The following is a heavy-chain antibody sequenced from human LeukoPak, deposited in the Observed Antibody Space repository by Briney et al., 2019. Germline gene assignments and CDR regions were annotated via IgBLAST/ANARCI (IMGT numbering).Heavy chain of an antibody. V-gene: IGHV4-30-4*01. J-gene: IGHJ3*02. CDR3: ARDCSGGSCYGAFDI. Sequence: SETLSLTCTVSGASIRSGDYYWRWIRQPPGKGLEWIGYIYDSGSTYYNPSLKSRITISVDTSENRFSLKLSSVTATDTAVYYCARDCSGGSCYGAFDIWGQGTMVTVSS. CDR2: IYDSGST. CDR1: GASIRSGDYY. D-gene: IGHD2-15*01.